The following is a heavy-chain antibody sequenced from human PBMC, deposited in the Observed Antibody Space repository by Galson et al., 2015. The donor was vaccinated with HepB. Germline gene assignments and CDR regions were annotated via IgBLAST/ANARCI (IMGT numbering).Heavy chain of an antibody. CDR3: AREDDAFDI. Sequence: SLRLSCAISGFPVRNHYMSWVRQAPGKGLEWVSIIHSAGSTYYADSVKGRFTISRDYSKNTVFLQMNSLSAEDTAMYYCAREDDAFDIWGQGTMVTVSS. CDR1: GFPVRNHY. V-gene: IGHV3-53*01. J-gene: IGHJ3*02. CDR2: IHSAGST.